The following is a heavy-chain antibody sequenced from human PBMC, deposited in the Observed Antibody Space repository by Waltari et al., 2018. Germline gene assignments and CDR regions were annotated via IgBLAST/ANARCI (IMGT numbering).Heavy chain of an antibody. V-gene: IGHV3-48*03. J-gene: IGHJ4*02. CDR1: GFTFSTYE. Sequence: EVQLVESGGDFVQPGESLRLYCENSGFTFSTYEMNWVRQAPGKRLEWVSYITASSSSKYYADSVKGRFTISRDNAKNSLYLEMDGLRVEDTAIYYCARRRKGMDHDYWGRGTLVTVSS. CDR2: ITASSSSK. CDR3: ARRRKGMDHDY. D-gene: IGHD6-13*01.